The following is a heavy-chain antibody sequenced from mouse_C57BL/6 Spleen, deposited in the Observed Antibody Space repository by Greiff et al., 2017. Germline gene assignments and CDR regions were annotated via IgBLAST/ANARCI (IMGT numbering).Heavy chain of an antibody. J-gene: IGHJ1*03. CDR1: GYTFTDYE. Sequence: VQLQQSGAELVRPGASVTLSCKASGYTFTDYEMHWVKQTPVHGLEWIGAIDPETGGTAYNQKFKGKAILTADKSSSTAYMELRSLTSEDSAVYYCTRGKGRGYFDVWGTGTTVTVSS. D-gene: IGHD3-3*01. CDR3: TRGKGRGYFDV. V-gene: IGHV1-15*01. CDR2: IDPETGGT.